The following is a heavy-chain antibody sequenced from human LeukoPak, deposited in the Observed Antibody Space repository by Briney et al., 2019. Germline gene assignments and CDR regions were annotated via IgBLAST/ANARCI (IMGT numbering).Heavy chain of an antibody. CDR3: AKDDAWLQYGN. D-gene: IGHD5-24*01. V-gene: IGHV3-23*01. J-gene: IGHJ4*02. Sequence: PGGSLRLSCAASGSTFSSHGMNWVRQAPGKGLEWVSGIRGDGVTTYYADSVKGRFTISRDNSKGTVYLQMNSLRPEDTAVYYCAKDDAWLQYGNWGRGTLVTVSS. CDR1: GSTFSSHG. CDR2: IRGDGVTT.